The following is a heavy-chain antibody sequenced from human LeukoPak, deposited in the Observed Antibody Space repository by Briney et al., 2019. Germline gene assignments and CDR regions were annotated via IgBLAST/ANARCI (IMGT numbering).Heavy chain of an antibody. CDR2: IYYSGST. J-gene: IGHJ4*02. V-gene: IGHV4-59*01. CDR1: GGSISSYY. CDR3: ARGTWIQLWSPFDY. Sequence: SETLSLTCTVSGGSISSYYWSWIRQPPGKGLEWIGYIYYSGSTNYNPSLKSRVTISVDTSKNRFSLKLSSVTAADTAVYYCARGTWIQLWSPFDYWGQGTLVTVSS. D-gene: IGHD5-18*01.